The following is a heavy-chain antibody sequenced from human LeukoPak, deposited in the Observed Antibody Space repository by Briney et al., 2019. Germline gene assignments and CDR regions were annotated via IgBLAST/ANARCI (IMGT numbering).Heavy chain of an antibody. J-gene: IGHJ6*02. Sequence: SETLSLTCTVSGGSVTTSYWSWIRQPPGKGLEWIGEINHSGSTNYNPSLKSRVTISVDTSKNQFSLKLSSVTAADTAVYYCARGQMRSGWYFSYYYYYGMDVWGQGTTVTVSS. CDR2: INHSGST. D-gene: IGHD6-19*01. CDR1: GGSVTTSY. CDR3: ARGQMRSGWYFSYYYYYGMDV. V-gene: IGHV4-34*01.